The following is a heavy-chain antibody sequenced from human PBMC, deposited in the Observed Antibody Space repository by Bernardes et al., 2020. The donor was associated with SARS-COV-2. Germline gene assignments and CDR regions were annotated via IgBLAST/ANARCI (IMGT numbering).Heavy chain of an antibody. Sequence: GGSLRLSCAASGFTFRIYGMHWVRQAPGKGLEWVAVMSYDGSNENYADSVKGRCTISRDNSKNTLYLQMNSLRDEDTAVYYCAKDLSIGTTGSYPYYYGMDVWGQGTTVTVS. V-gene: IGHV3-30*18. CDR2: MSYDGSNE. CDR1: GFTFRIYG. D-gene: IGHD6-13*01. CDR3: AKDLSIGTTGSYPYYYGMDV. J-gene: IGHJ6*02.